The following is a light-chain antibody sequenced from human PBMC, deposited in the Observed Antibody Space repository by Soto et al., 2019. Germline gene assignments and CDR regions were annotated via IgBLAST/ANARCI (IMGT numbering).Light chain of an antibody. J-gene: IGKJ5*01. CDR1: QSVSSY. V-gene: IGKV3-11*01. CDR3: QQLSNR. CDR2: DAS. Sequence: ESVLTQSPATLSLSPGERATLSCRASQSVSSYLAWYQQRPGQAPRLLIYDASNRATGIPARFSGSGSGTDFTLTISSQEPEDFSVYYCQQLSNRFGQGTRLEIK.